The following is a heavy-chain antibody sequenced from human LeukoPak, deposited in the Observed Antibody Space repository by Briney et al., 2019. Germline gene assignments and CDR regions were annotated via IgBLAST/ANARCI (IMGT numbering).Heavy chain of an antibody. Sequence: GGSLRLSCAASGFTFSSYAMSWVRQTPGKGLEWVSAISGSGGSTYYADSVKGRFTISRDNAKNSLYLQMNSLRAEDTALYYCAREVYNVAADAAEYFQHWGQGTLVTVSS. V-gene: IGHV3-23*01. CDR1: GFTFSSYA. CDR3: AREVYNVAADAAEYFQH. CDR2: ISGSGGST. D-gene: IGHD6-13*01. J-gene: IGHJ1*01.